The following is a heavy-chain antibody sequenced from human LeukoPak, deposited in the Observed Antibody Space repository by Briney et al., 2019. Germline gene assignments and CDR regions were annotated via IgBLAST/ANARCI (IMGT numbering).Heavy chain of an antibody. CDR1: GFTFSSYS. Sequence: PGGSLRLSCAASGFTFSSYSMTWVRQAPGKGLEWVSVIYRDGTTYYADSVEGRFTISRDTSRNTLDLQMNSLRAEDTAVYYCAKTGGPWDWGQGALVTVSS. CDR2: IYRDGTT. CDR3: AKTGGPWD. J-gene: IGHJ4*02. D-gene: IGHD7-27*01. V-gene: IGHV3-53*01.